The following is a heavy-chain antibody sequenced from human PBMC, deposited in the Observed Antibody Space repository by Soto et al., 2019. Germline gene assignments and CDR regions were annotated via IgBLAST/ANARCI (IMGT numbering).Heavy chain of an antibody. CDR1: GGSLSTYY. V-gene: IGHV4-59*01. CDR3: ARLQYTVVTALDI. D-gene: IGHD2-15*01. J-gene: IGHJ3*02. Sequence: SETLSLTCFVSGGSLSTYYWSWFRQPPGKGPELVGYIYHTVNTNYNPAPKSRVTISMDTSENQLSLQLSSMTAADTAVYYCARLQYTVVTALDIWGQGTMVTVSS. CDR2: IYHTVNT.